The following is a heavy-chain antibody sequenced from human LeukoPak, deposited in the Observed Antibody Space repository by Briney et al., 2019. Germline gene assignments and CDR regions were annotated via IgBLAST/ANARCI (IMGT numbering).Heavy chain of an antibody. CDR3: ARVPKGSGYSGYFDY. J-gene: IGHJ4*02. Sequence: SETLSLTCTVSGGSLSSYYWSWIRPPPGKGLEGIGYIYYSGSTSYNPSLESRVTISVDTSKNQFSLKLSSVTAEDTAVYYCARVPKGSGYSGYFDYWGQGTLVTVSS. D-gene: IGHD2-15*01. V-gene: IGHV4-59*01. CDR2: IYYSGST. CDR1: GGSLSSYY.